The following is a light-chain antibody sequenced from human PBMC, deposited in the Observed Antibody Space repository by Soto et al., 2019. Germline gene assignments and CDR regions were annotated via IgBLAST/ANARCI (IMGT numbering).Light chain of an antibody. Sequence: EILFTQSPDTLSVSPGERATLSCRASQSISRTLAWYQQKSGQTPRILIYDASTRDTGFPARFSGSGSGTECTLTISRLQSEDFEVYYCQQYNNWPLTFGGGTKVDI. CDR2: DAS. J-gene: IGKJ4*01. CDR1: QSISRT. CDR3: QQYNNWPLT. V-gene: IGKV3D-15*01.